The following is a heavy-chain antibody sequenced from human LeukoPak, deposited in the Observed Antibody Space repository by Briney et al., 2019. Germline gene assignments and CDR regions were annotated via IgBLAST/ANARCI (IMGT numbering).Heavy chain of an antibody. CDR2: ISSSLNYI. CDR1: GFTFTSYN. D-gene: IGHD3-10*01. Sequence: GGSLRLSCAASGFTFTSYNMNWVRQAPGKGLEWVSSISSSLNYIYYADSVKGRFTISRDNAKNSLYLQMNSLRAEDTALYYCARGRQVRGVIYYYYYMDVWGKGTTVTVSS. V-gene: IGHV3-21*04. J-gene: IGHJ6*03. CDR3: ARGRQVRGVIYYYYYMDV.